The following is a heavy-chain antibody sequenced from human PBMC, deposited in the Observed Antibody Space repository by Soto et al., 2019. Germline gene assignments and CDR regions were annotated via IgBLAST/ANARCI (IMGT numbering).Heavy chain of an antibody. CDR2: ISSSGSTI. D-gene: IGHD2-21*02. Sequence: GGSLRLSCAASGFTFSDYAMHWVRQAPGKGLEWVSYISSSGSTIYYADSVKGRFTISRDNAKNSLYLQMNSLRAEDTAVYYCARVLVFYGGFDPWGQGTLVTVSS. CDR1: GFTFSDYA. J-gene: IGHJ5*02. CDR3: ARVLVFYGGFDP. V-gene: IGHV3-11*01.